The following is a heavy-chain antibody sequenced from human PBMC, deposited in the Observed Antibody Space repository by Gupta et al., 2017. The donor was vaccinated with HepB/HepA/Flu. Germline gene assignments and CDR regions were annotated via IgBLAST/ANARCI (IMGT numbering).Heavy chain of an antibody. D-gene: IGHD1-26*01. CDR2: ISNDGSNK. V-gene: IGHV3-30*04. J-gene: IGHJ4*02. Sequence: QVQLVESGGGVVQPGRSLRLSCAASEFTFSSYAMHWVRQAPGKGLEWVAVISNDGSNKYYADSVKGRFTISRDNSKNTLYLQMNSLRPEDTAVYYCARIRGSYYFDYWGQGTLVTVSS. CDR1: EFTFSSYA. CDR3: ARIRGSYYFDY.